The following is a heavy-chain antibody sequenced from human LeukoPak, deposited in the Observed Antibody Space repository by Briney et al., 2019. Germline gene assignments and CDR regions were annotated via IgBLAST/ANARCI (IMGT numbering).Heavy chain of an antibody. Sequence: ASVKVSCKASGYTFTSYGISWVRQAPGQGLEWMGWISAYNGNTNYAQKLQGRVTMTTDTSTSTAYMELRSLRSDDTAVYYCARVLRYYDYALHLLYWGQGTLVTVSS. J-gene: IGHJ4*02. CDR1: GYTFTSYG. D-gene: IGHD3-16*01. CDR3: ARVLRYYDYALHLLY. V-gene: IGHV1-18*04. CDR2: ISAYNGNT.